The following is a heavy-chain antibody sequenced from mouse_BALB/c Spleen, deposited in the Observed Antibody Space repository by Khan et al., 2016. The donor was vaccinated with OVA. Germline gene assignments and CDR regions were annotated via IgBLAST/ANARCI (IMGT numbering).Heavy chain of an antibody. Sequence: EVQLQESGPGLVKPSQSLSLTCTVTGYSITSDYAWNWIRQFPGNKLAWMGYISYSGSTSYNPSLKSRISITRDTSKNQFFLQLNSVTTEDTATYYCARLGPGFTYWGQGTLVTVSA. CDR2: ISYSGST. D-gene: IGHD4-1*01. CDR3: ARLGPGFTY. V-gene: IGHV3-2*02. CDR1: GYSITSDYA. J-gene: IGHJ3*01.